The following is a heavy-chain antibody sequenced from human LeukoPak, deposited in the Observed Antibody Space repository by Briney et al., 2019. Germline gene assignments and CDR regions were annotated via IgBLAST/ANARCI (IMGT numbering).Heavy chain of an antibody. CDR1: GGSISSYH. CDR2: ILTSGGT. CDR3: ARLRVSGSYLYYFDY. J-gene: IGHJ4*02. V-gene: IGHV4-4*09. D-gene: IGHD1-26*01. Sequence: SETLSLTCTVSGGSISSYHWSWVRQPPGKGLEWLGYILTSGGTNYNPSLKSRLTISVDTSKNQFTLKLSSVTAADTAVYYCARLRVSGSYLYYFDYWGQGTLVTVSS.